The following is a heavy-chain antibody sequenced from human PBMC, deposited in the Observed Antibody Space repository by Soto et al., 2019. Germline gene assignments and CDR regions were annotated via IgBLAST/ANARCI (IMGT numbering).Heavy chain of an antibody. D-gene: IGHD4-17*01. CDR3: ARGDYGDYGYYYYYMDV. J-gene: IGHJ6*03. V-gene: IGHV1-8*01. Sequence: ASVKVSCKASGYTFTSYDINWVRQATGQGLEWMGWMNPNSGNTGYAQKFQGRVTMTRNTSISTAYMELSSLRSEDTAVYYCARGDYGDYGYYYYYMDVWGKGTTVTVSS. CDR1: GYTFTSYD. CDR2: MNPNSGNT.